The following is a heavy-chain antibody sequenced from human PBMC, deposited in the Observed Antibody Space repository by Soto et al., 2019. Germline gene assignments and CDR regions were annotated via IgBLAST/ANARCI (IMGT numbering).Heavy chain of an antibody. J-gene: IGHJ3*02. D-gene: IGHD6-19*01. V-gene: IGHV4-59*01. CDR3: ARVRDSSGWYEAGGGAFDI. Sequence: SETLSLTCTVSGGSISSYYWSWIRQPPGKGLEWIGYIYYSGSTNYNPSLKSRVTISVDTSKNQFSLKLSSVSAADTAVYYCARVRDSSGWYEAGGGAFDIWGQGTMVTVSS. CDR1: GGSISSYY. CDR2: IYYSGST.